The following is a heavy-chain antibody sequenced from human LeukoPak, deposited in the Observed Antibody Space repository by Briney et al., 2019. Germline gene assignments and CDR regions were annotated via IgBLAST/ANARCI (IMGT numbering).Heavy chain of an antibody. V-gene: IGHV3-23*01. J-gene: IGHJ4*02. CDR2: INYNGRST. CDR1: GFSFGNSD. D-gene: IGHD1-1*01. CDR3: AKDPNWEGGY. Sequence: GGSLRLSCAATGFSFGNSDMNWFRQAPGEGPHWVANINYNGRSTSYADSVKGRFTIARGNSKSMLFLQMNGLRAEDTALYYCAKDPNWEGGYWGQGTLVTVSS.